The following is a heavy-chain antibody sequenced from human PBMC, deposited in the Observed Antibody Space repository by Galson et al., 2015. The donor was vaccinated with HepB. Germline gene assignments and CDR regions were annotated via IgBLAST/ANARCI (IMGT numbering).Heavy chain of an antibody. V-gene: IGHV1-18*01. Sequence: SVKVSCKASGYTSTSYGISWVRQAPGQGLEWMGWISAYNGNTNYAQKLQGRVTMTTDTSTSTAYMELRSLRSDDTAVYYCARAAIPSTVVTLLDYFDYWGQGTLVTVSS. CDR2: ISAYNGNT. CDR1: GYTSTSYG. CDR3: ARAAIPSTVVTLLDYFDY. D-gene: IGHD4-23*01. J-gene: IGHJ4*02.